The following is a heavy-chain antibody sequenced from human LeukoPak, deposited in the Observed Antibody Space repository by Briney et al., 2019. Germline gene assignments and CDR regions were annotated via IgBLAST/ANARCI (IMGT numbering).Heavy chain of an antibody. D-gene: IGHD3-22*01. V-gene: IGHV3-21*06. J-gene: IGHJ2*01. CDR3: ARDPMIVGPKGNFDL. CDR1: GSTFSSYS. CDR2: ISSSSSYI. Sequence: GGSLRLSCAASGSTFSSYSMSWVRQAPGKGLEWVSSISSSSSYIYSADSLKGRFSISRDNAKNSLYLQMNSLRAEDTAVYYCARDPMIVGPKGNFDLWGRGTLVTVSS.